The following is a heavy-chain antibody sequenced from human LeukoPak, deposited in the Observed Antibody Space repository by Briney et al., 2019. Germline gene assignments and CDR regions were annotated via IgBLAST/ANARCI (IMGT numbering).Heavy chain of an antibody. CDR3: AKGSGSGWYGWFDP. Sequence: GGSLRLSCAASRFTFSGYAMYWVRQAPVKGLEWVSCIDASGVNTYYADSVKGRFTISRDNSRNTLYLQMNSLRAEDTAVYYCAKGSGSGWYGWFDPWGQGTLVTVSS. V-gene: IGHV3-23*01. CDR1: RFTFSGYA. J-gene: IGHJ5*02. CDR2: IDASGVNT. D-gene: IGHD6-19*01.